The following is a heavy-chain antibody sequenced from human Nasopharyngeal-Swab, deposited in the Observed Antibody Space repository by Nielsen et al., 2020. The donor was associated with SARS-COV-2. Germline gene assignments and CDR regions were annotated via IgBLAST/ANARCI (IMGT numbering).Heavy chain of an antibody. J-gene: IGHJ4*02. CDR3: ARLDPYSSRDDY. V-gene: IGHV4-39*01. Sequence: RQAPGKGLEWLGSSYYSGSTYYNPSLKSRVTISVDTSKNQFSLKLSSVTAADTAVYYCARLDPYSSRDDYWGQGTLVTVSS. D-gene: IGHD6-13*01. CDR2: SYYSGST.